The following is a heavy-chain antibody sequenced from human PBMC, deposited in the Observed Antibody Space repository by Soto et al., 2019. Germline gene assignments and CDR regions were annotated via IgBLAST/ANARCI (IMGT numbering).Heavy chain of an antibody. CDR1: GGTFSRYS. Sequence: QVQLVQSGAEVKKPGSSVKVSCKASGGTFSRYSITWVRQAPGHGLEWIGRIIPIFGIPTYAQKFQDRVTFTADDSKTTAYMELSSLRSDDTAVYYCAREDRDRETGLLRDDIDGMDIWGQETTFTVSS. J-gene: IGHJ6*02. CDR2: IIPIFGIP. CDR3: AREDRDRETGLLRDDIDGMDI. D-gene: IGHD3-3*01. V-gene: IGHV1-69*08.